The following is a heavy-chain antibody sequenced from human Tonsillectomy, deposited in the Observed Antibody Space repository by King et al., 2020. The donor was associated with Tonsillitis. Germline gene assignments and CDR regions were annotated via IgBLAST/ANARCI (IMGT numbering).Heavy chain of an antibody. J-gene: IGHJ4*02. V-gene: IGHV2-5*01. CDR3: AHTPRDTWGGKYYFDY. CDR1: GFSLSTSGVG. D-gene: IGHD7-27*01. Sequence: ITLKESGPTLAKPTQTLTLTCTFSGFSLSTSGVGVGWIRQPPGKALEWLALIYWNDDKRYSPSLKSRLTITKDTSKNQVVLTMTNMDPVDTNTYYCAHTPRDTWGGKYYFDYWGQGTLVTVSS. CDR2: IYWNDDK.